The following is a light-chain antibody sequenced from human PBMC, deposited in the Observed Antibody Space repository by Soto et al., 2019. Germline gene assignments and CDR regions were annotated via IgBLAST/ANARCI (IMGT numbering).Light chain of an antibody. CDR2: DDS. Sequence: SYELTQPPSVSVAPGQTARITCGGNNIGSKNVHWYQQKPRQAPVLVVYDDSDRPSGIPERFSGSNSGNTATLTISRVEAGDEADYYCQVWDSSSDPYVFGTGTKLTVL. CDR3: QVWDSSSDPYV. J-gene: IGLJ1*01. V-gene: IGLV3-21*02. CDR1: NIGSKN.